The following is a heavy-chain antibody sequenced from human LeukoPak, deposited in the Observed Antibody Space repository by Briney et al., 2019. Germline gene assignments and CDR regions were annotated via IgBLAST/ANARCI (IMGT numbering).Heavy chain of an antibody. CDR2: IHYTGNT. CDR1: GGSISTNNYY. J-gene: IGHJ4*02. CDR3: ARGGLPSIAAAALDY. D-gene: IGHD6-13*01. Sequence: SETLSLTCTVSGGSISTNNYYWVWIRQPPGKGLEWIGSIHYTGNTYYSPSLKSRVTMSVDTSKNQFFLKLNSVTAADTAVYYCARGGLPSIAAAALDYWGQGTLVTVSS. V-gene: IGHV4-39*07.